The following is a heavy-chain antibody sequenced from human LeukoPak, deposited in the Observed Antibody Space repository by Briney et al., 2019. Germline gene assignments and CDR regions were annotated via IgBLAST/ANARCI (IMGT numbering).Heavy chain of an antibody. CDR2: ISYDGSNK. D-gene: IGHD3-22*01. J-gene: IGHJ5*02. CDR3: AREANYYDSSGYYEVTGPLHWFDP. V-gene: IGHV3-30*04. Sequence: PGRSLRLSCAASGFTFSSYAMHWVRQAPGKGLEWVAVISYDGSNKYYADSVKGRFTISRDNSKNTLYLQMNSLRAEDTAVYYCAREANYYDSSGYYEVTGPLHWFDPWGQGTLVTVSS. CDR1: GFTFSSYA.